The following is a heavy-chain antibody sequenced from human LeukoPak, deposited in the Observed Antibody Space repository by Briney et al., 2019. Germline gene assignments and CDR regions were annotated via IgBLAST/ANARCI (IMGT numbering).Heavy chain of an antibody. D-gene: IGHD4-23*01. Sequence: GGSLRLSCAASGFSFTTYAMSWVRQAPGKGLERLSTVSDSGADTYYADSVKGRFTISRDNSRNTVYLQMNSLRAEDAAVYYCAKSHSVAQRGYYDYWGQGTLVTVSS. CDR3: AKSHSVAQRGYYDY. J-gene: IGHJ4*02. CDR1: GFSFTTYA. CDR2: VSDSGADT. V-gene: IGHV3-23*01.